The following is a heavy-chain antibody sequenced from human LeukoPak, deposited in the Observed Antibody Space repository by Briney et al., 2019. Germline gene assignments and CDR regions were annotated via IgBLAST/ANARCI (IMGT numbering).Heavy chain of an antibody. Sequence: ASVKVSCKAAGDTFNCYYVHWGRQAPGQGLEWIGWINPKFGGPTYPPTLQVRATMTWDTAINTAYMELRSLTSDDTAVYYCAAEDTVTRSYDFWGQGALVTVSS. D-gene: IGHD4-17*01. CDR1: GDTFNCYY. V-gene: IGHV1-2*02. CDR2: INPKFGGP. CDR3: AAEDTVTRSYDF. J-gene: IGHJ4*02.